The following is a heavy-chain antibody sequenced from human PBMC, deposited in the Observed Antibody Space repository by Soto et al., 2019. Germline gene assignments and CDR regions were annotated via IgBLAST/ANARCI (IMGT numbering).Heavy chain of an antibody. CDR3: ARDQIVRSGSYADYYYYYGMDV. CDR2: IYYSGST. D-gene: IGHD3-10*01. V-gene: IGHV4-31*03. CDR1: VGSISSGGYY. J-gene: IGHJ6*02. Sequence: TLSLTGTVSVGSISSGGYYWSWIRQHPGKGLEWIGYIYYSGSTYYNPSLKSRVTISVDTSKNQFSLKLSSVTAADTAVYYCARDQIVRSGSYADYYYYYGMDVWGQGTTVTVSS.